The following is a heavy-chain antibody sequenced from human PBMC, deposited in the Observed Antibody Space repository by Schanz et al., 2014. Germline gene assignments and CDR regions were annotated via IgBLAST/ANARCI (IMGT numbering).Heavy chain of an antibody. Sequence: QVQLVQSGGEVKKPGASATVSCKASGYTFNNHGISWVRQAPGQGLEWMGWMNPTTGNRGYARNFQGRVTMTRDTALKTAYMEMTDQKFEDAGVYCCAIHYGDRALWGQGTLIAVSS. D-gene: IGHD4-17*01. J-gene: IGHJ4*02. CDR1: GYTFNNHG. V-gene: IGHV1-8*02. CDR3: AIHYGDRAL. CDR2: MNPTTGNR.